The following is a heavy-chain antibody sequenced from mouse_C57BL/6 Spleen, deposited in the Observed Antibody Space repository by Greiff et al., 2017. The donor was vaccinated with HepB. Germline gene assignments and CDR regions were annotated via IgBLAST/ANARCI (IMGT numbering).Heavy chain of an antibody. Sequence: QVQLQQPGAELVMPGASVKLSCKASGYTFTSYWMHWVKQRPGQGLEWIGEIDPSDSYTNYNQKFKGKSTLTVDKSSSTAYMQLSSLTSEDSAVYYCADYGSSYMDYWGQGTTLTVSS. V-gene: IGHV1-69*01. D-gene: IGHD1-1*01. J-gene: IGHJ2*01. CDR1: GYTFTSYW. CDR2: IDPSDSYT. CDR3: ADYGSSYMDY.